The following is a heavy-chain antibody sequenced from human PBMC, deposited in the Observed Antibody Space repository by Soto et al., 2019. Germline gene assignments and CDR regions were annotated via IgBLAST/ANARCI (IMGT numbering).Heavy chain of an antibody. CDR1: GFTFSIYS. Sequence: GGSLRLSCAASGFTFSIYSMNWVRQAPGKGLEWISYISSTSSTIYYADSVKGRFTISRDNAKNSLYLQMNSLRAEDTAVYYCATYYGSVSYFPHHYYYGMDVWGQGTTVTVSS. D-gene: IGHD3-10*01. CDR2: ISSTSSTI. V-gene: IGHV3-48*01. CDR3: ATYYGSVSYFPHHYYYGMDV. J-gene: IGHJ6*02.